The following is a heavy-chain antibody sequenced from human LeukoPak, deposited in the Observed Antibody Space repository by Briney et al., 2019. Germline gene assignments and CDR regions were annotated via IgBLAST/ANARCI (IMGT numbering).Heavy chain of an antibody. Sequence: GRSLRLSCAASGFTFSSYAMHWVRQAPGKGLEWVAVISYDGSNKYYADSVKGRFTISRDNSKNTLYLQMNSLRAEDTAVYYCAKFHGVMTTADYWGQGTLVTVSS. CDR3: AKFHGVMTTADY. D-gene: IGHD4-17*01. V-gene: IGHV3-30-3*02. CDR2: ISYDGSNK. CDR1: GFTFSSYA. J-gene: IGHJ4*02.